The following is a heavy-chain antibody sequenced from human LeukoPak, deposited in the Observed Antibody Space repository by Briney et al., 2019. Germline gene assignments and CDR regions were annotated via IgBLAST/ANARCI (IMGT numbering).Heavy chain of an antibody. CDR1: GFHFKNYA. D-gene: IGHD6-6*01. CDR2: ISWNSGNI. CDR3: AKSGTYSSSSGYIDS. V-gene: IGHV3-9*01. Sequence: GGSLRLSCAASGFHFKNYAMHWVRPAPGKGLEWVSSISWNSGNIDYADSVKGRFTLSRDNAKNSLHLQMNSLRAEDTALYYCAKSGTYSSSSGYIDSWGQGTLVTVSS. J-gene: IGHJ4*02.